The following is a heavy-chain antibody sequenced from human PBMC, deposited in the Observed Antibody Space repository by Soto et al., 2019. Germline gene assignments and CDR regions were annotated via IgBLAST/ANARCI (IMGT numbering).Heavy chain of an antibody. CDR3: AMAGIVGATGTTMYDAFDI. Sequence: QVQLQQWGAGLLKPSETLSLTCAVYGGSFSGYYWSRIRQPPGKGLEWIGEINHSGSTNYNPSLKSRVTISVDTSKNQFSLKLSSVTAADTAVYYCAMAGIVGATGTTMYDAFDIWGQGTMVTVSS. V-gene: IGHV4-34*01. CDR2: INHSGST. J-gene: IGHJ3*02. CDR1: GGSFSGYY. D-gene: IGHD1-26*01.